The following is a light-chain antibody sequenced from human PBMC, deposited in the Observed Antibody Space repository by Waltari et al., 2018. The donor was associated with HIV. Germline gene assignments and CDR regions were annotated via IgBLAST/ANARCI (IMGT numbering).Light chain of an antibody. V-gene: IGLV3-25*03. Sequence: SYELTQPPSVSGSPGQTARITCSGDELPKQYAYWYRQRPGQAPVLVIYKDTERPSWIPERFSGSSSGTTVTLTISGVQAEDEADYYCQSADSSGTYVVFGGGTKLTVL. CDR2: KDT. CDR3: QSADSSGTYVV. CDR1: ELPKQY. J-gene: IGLJ3*02.